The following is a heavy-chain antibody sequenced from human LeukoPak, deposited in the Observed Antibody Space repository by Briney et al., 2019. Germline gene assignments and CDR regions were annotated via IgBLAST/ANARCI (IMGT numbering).Heavy chain of an antibody. CDR1: GGSISRYY. Sequence: SETLSLTCTVSGGSISRYYWSWIRQPPGKGLEWIGYIYYSGSTNYNPSLKSRVTISVDTSKNQFSLKLSSVTAADTAVYYCARVGGCSGGSCYPHWFDPWGQGTLVTVSS. CDR3: ARVGGCSGGSCYPHWFDP. J-gene: IGHJ5*02. V-gene: IGHV4-59*01. CDR2: IYYSGST. D-gene: IGHD2-15*01.